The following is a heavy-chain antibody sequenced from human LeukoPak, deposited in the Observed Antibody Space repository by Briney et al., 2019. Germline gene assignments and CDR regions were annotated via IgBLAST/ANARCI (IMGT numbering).Heavy chain of an antibody. V-gene: IGHV1-46*03. J-gene: IGHJ4*02. Sequence: APVKVSCKASGYTFTTYYMHWVRQAPGQGLQWMGIINPSGGSTSYAQKFQGRVTMTRDTSTSTVYMELSSLRSDDTAIYYCARSVKMPTIVHWGQGTLVTVSS. D-gene: IGHD5-24*01. CDR3: ARSVKMPTIVH. CDR1: GYTFTTYY. CDR2: INPSGGST.